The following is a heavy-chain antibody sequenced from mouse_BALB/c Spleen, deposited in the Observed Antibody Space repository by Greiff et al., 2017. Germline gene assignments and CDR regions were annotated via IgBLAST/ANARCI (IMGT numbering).Heavy chain of an antibody. CDR3: ASVYGNYPYAMDY. Sequence: VQLQQSGAELVKPGASVKLSCTASGFNIKDTYMHWVKQRPEQGLEWIGRIDPANGNTKYDPKFQGKATITADTSSNTAYLQLSSLTSEDTAVYYCASVYGNYPYAMDYWGQGTSVTVSS. J-gene: IGHJ4*01. CDR1: GFNIKDTY. CDR2: IDPANGNT. V-gene: IGHV14-3*02. D-gene: IGHD2-1*01.